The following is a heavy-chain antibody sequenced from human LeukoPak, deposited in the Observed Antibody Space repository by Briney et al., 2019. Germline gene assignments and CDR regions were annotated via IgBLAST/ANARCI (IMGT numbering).Heavy chain of an antibody. CDR2: ISSNGDST. V-gene: IGHV3-64D*06. Sequence: GGSLRLSCSASGFTFSSYVMRWVRQAPGKGLEYVSAISSNGDSTYYAGSVKGRFTISRDNSKNTLYLQMSSLRAEDTAVYYCVRSRYCSSTNCYDWFDPWGQGTLVTVSS. CDR1: GFTFSSYV. J-gene: IGHJ5*02. D-gene: IGHD2-2*01. CDR3: VRSRYCSSTNCYDWFDP.